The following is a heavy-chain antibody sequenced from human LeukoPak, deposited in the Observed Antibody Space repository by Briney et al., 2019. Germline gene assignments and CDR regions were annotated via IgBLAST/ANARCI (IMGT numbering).Heavy chain of an antibody. J-gene: IGHJ4*02. D-gene: IGHD4-17*01. CDR2: ISYDGSDK. CDR3: AREYGNYFDY. CDR1: GLTFGDYT. V-gene: IGHV3-30*04. Sequence: GGSLRLSCEASGLTFGDYTMHWVRQAPGKGLEWVAIISYDGSDKYYADSEKGRFTISRDNSKNTLYLQMSGLRAEDTALYFCAREYGNYFDYWGQGTLVTVSS.